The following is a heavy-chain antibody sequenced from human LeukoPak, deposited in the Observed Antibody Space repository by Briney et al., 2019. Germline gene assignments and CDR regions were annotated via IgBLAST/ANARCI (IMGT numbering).Heavy chain of an antibody. CDR2: IYTSGST. V-gene: IGHV4-61*02. CDR1: GGSISSGSYY. J-gene: IGHJ4*02. D-gene: IGHD2-2*01. CDR3: ARGQYQLLSLDY. Sequence: SETLPLTCTVSGGSISSGSYYWSWIRQPAGKGLEWIGRIYTSGSTNYNPSLKSRVTISVDTSKNQFSLKLSSVTAADTAVYYCARGQYQLLSLDYWGQGTLVTVSS.